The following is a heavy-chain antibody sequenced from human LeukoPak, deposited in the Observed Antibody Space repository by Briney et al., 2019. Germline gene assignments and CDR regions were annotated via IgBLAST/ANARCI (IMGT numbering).Heavy chain of an antibody. D-gene: IGHD6-19*01. CDR2: IYSGGST. V-gene: IGHV3-66*01. CDR3: ARDSRGWFYFDY. J-gene: IGHJ4*02. Sequence: PGGSLRLSCAASGFTVSSNYMSWVRQAPGKGLEWVSVIYSGGSTYYADSVKGRFTISRDNSKNTLYLQMNSLRAEDTAVYYCARDSRGWFYFDYWGQGTLVTVSS. CDR1: GFTVSSNY.